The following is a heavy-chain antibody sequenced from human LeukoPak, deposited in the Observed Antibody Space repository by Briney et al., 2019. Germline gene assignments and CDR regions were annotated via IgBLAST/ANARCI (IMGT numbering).Heavy chain of an antibody. CDR1: GYTFTGYY. J-gene: IGHJ6*03. D-gene: IGHD6-6*01. V-gene: IGHV1-2*02. CDR3: ARGVAARRRYYYMDV. CDR2: INPNSGGT. Sequence: ASVTVSCKASGYTFTGYYMHWVRQAPGQGLEWMGWINPNSGGTNYAQKFQGRVTMTRDTSISTAYMELSSLRSEDTAVYYCARGVAARRRYYYMDVWGKGTTVTVSS.